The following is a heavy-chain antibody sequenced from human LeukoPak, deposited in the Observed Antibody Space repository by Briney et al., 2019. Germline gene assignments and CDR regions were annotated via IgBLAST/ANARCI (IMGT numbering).Heavy chain of an antibody. Sequence: WASVKVSCKVSGYTLTVLSMHWVRQAPGKGLEWMGGFDPEDGETIYAQKFQGRVTMTEDTSTDTAYMELSSLRSEDTAVYYCATPSYITMVRGVISLDYWGQGTLVTVSS. V-gene: IGHV1-24*01. CDR3: ATPSYITMVRGVISLDY. J-gene: IGHJ4*02. CDR2: FDPEDGET. D-gene: IGHD3-10*01. CDR1: GYTLTVLS.